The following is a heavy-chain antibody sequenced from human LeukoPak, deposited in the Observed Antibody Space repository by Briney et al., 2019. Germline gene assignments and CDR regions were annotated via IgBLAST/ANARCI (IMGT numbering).Heavy chain of an antibody. D-gene: IGHD1-14*01. V-gene: IGHV1-69*04. CDR2: IIPILVLA. J-gene: IGHJ4*02. CDR1: GGTFSSYA. Sequence: WVKVSCKASGGTFSSYAISWVRQARGQGLGWIGRIIPILVLANYAQKFQGRVTITADKSTRTAYIELSSLRSEDTAVYYCARAPPEGRPQDYWGQGTLVTVSS. CDR3: ARAPPEGRPQDY.